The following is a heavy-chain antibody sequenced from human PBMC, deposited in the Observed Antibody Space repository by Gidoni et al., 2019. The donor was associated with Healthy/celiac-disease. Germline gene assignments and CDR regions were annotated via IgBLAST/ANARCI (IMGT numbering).Heavy chain of an antibody. V-gene: IGHV1-18*01. CDR3: AREHPPATLYGDYGYYYYYGMDV. D-gene: IGHD4-17*01. CDR2: ISAYNGNT. Sequence: QVQLVQSGAEVKKPGASVKVSCKASGYTFTSYGISWVRQAPGQGLEWMGWISAYNGNTNYAQKLQGRVTMTTDTSTSTAYMELRSLRSDDTAVYYCAREHPPATLYGDYGYYYYYGMDVWGQGTTVTVSS. CDR1: GYTFTSYG. J-gene: IGHJ6*02.